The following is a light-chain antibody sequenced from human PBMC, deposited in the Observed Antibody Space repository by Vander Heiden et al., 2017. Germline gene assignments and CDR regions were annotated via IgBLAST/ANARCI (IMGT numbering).Light chain of an antibody. V-gene: IGKV1-33*01. CDR1: HGITTY. CDR2: DAS. Sequence: DIQMTQAPSSLSASVGDRVTITCQTSHGITTYLNWFQQKPGKAPKSLIYDASNLKTGVPSRFSGSGSGTHLTLTISSLQPEDSATYYCQQYDNAPLTFGGGTKVEIK. J-gene: IGKJ4*01. CDR3: QQYDNAPLT.